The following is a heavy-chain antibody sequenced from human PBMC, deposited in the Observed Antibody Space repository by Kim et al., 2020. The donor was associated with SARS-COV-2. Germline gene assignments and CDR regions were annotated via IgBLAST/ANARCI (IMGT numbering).Heavy chain of an antibody. D-gene: IGHD3-16*01. CDR3: AKGESNWLDP. V-gene: IGHV1-69*06. J-gene: IGHJ5*02. CDR1: GGIFTDFA. CDR2: VIPMFDSV. Sequence: SVKVSCKASGGIFTDFAISWVRQAPGQRLEWMGGVIPMFDSVNHAQKFQGRVTITADKSTDTAYMELSSLKFEDTAVYYCAKGESNWLDPWGQGTLVIVSS.